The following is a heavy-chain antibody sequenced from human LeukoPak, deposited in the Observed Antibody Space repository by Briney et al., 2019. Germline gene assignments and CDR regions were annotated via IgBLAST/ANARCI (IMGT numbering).Heavy chain of an antibody. CDR1: GYTFTSYA. J-gene: IGHJ5*02. Sequence: GASVKVSCKASGYTFTSYAMIWVRQAPGQGLEWMGWINPNSGGTNYAQKFQGRITMTRDTSISTAYMELSRLRSDDTAVYYCARVGATYSGDPWGQGTLVTVSS. CDR3: ARVGATYSGDP. D-gene: IGHD1-26*01. CDR2: INPNSGGT. V-gene: IGHV1-2*02.